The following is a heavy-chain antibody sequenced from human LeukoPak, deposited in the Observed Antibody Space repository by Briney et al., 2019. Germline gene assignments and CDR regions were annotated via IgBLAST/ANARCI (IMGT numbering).Heavy chain of an antibody. J-gene: IGHJ4*02. CDR3: ARDWYFDY. CDR1: GSTFSSYW. V-gene: IGHV3-7*01. Sequence: GGSLRLSCAASGSTFSSYWMSWVRQAPGKGLEWVANIKQDGSEKYYVDSVKGRFTISRDNAKNSLYLQMNSLRDEDTAVYYCARDWYFDYWGQGTLVTVSS. CDR2: IKQDGSEK.